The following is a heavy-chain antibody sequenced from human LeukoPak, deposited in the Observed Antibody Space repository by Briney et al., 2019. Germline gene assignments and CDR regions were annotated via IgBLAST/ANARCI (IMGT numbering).Heavy chain of an antibody. J-gene: IGHJ4*02. CDR2: IYTSGST. V-gene: IGHV4-61*02. Sequence: SETLSLTCTVSGGSISSGSYYWSWIRQPAGKGLEWIGRIYTSGSTNYNPSLKSRVTISVDTSKNQFSLKLSSVTAADTAVYYCARDSPLYYDNWGQGTLVTVSS. CDR3: ARDSPLYYDN. CDR1: GGSISSGSYY.